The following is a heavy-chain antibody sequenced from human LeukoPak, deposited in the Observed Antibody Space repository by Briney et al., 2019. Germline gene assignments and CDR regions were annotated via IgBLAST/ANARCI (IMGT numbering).Heavy chain of an antibody. J-gene: IGHJ4*02. CDR2: IWYDGSNK. D-gene: IGHD6-19*01. Sequence: GGSLRLSCAASGFTFSSYGMHWVRQAPGKGRGWVAVIWYDGSNKYYADSVKGRFTISRNNPKNTPYLQMNSLRAEDTAVYYCASGSSGWYEPYWGQGTLVTVSS. CDR3: ASGSSGWYEPY. V-gene: IGHV3-33*01. CDR1: GFTFSSYG.